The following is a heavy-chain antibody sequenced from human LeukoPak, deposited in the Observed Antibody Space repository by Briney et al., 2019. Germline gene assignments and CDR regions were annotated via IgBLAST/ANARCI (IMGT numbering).Heavy chain of an antibody. CDR1: GYTFTSYY. J-gene: IGHJ4*02. CDR2: INPSGGST. CDR3: ASSLAYCGGDCSPPDY. D-gene: IGHD2-21*02. Sequence: GASVKVSFKASGYTFTSYYMHWVRQAPGQGLEWMGIINPSGGSTSYAQKFQGRVTMTRDTSTSTVYMELSSLRSEDTAVYYCASSLAYCGGDCSPPDYWGQGTLVTVSS. V-gene: IGHV1-46*01.